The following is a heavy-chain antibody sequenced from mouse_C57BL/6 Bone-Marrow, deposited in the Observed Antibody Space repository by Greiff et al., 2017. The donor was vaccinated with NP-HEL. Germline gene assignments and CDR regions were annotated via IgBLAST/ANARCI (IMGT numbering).Heavy chain of an antibody. CDR3: AREGGLRRRTYAMDY. CDR1: GFTFSDYY. CDR2: INYDGSST. D-gene: IGHD2-4*01. V-gene: IGHV5-16*01. Sequence: EVMLVESEGGLVQPGSSMQLSCTASGFTFSDYYMAWVRQVPEKGLEWVANINYDGSSTYYLDSLKSRFIISRVNAKNILYLQMRSLKSEDTATYYCAREGGLRRRTYAMDYWGQGTSVTVSS. J-gene: IGHJ4*01.